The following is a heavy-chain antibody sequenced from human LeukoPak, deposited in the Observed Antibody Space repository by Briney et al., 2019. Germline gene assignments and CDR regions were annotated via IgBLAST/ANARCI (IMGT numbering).Heavy chain of an antibody. J-gene: IGHJ3*02. V-gene: IGHV1-69*05. CDR1: GGTFSSYA. D-gene: IGHD2-2*02. CDR2: IIPIFGTA. Sequence: SVKVSCKASGGTFSSYAISWVRQAPGQGLEWMGGIIPIFGTANYAQKFQGRVTITTDESTSTAYMELSSLRSEDTAVYYCARARGGYCSSTSCYRVKGAFDIWAQGTMVTVSS. CDR3: ARARGGYCSSTSCYRVKGAFDI.